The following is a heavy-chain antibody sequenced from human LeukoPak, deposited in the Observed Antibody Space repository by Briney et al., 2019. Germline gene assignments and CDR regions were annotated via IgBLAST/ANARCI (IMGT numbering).Heavy chain of an antibody. D-gene: IGHD2-2*02. CDR2: ISSSGSTI. CDR3: ASPLPAAIGVYDMDV. J-gene: IGHJ6*02. Sequence: GGSLRLSCAASGFTFSDYYMSWIRQAPGKGLEWVSYISSSGSTIYYADSVKGRFTISRDNAKNSLYLQMNSLRAEDTAVYYCASPLPAAIGVYDMDVWGQGTTVTVSS. CDR1: GFTFSDYY. V-gene: IGHV3-11*01.